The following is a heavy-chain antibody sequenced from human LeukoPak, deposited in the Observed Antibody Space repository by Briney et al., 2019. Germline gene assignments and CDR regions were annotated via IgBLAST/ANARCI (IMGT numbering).Heavy chain of an antibody. V-gene: IGHV4-30-4*01. CDR3: ARDLKRKGEGNWFDP. Sequence: SQTLSLTCPVSGGCISSGGCFWRWIRQPPGKGLVWMGYIYYSGSNYYTPSLKSRVTITLDTSKNQFSLKLSSVTAADTAVYYCARDLKRKGEGNWFDPWGQGNLVTVSA. D-gene: IGHD3-16*01. CDR2: IYYSGSN. CDR1: GGCISSGGCF. J-gene: IGHJ5*02.